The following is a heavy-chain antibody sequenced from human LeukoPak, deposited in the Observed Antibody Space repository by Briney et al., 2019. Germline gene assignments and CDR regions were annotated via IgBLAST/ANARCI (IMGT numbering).Heavy chain of an antibody. V-gene: IGHV4-34*01. D-gene: IGHD1-1*01. CDR1: GGSFSGYY. Sequence: SETLSLTCAVYGGSFSGYYWSWIRQPPGKGLEWIGEINHSGCTNYNPSLKSRVTISVDTSKNQFSLKLSSVTAADTAVYYCARRSRWRRDFDYWGQGTLVTVSS. J-gene: IGHJ4*02. CDR2: INHSGCT. CDR3: ARRSRWRRDFDY.